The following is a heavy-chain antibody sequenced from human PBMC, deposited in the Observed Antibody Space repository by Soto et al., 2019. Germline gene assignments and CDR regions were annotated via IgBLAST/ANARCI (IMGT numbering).Heavy chain of an antibody. J-gene: IGHJ4*02. V-gene: IGHV4-39*01. CDR1: GGSISSSSYY. CDR3: ARLGVLQQSIAARTIDY. CDR2: IYYSGST. D-gene: IGHD6-6*01. Sequence: PSETLSLTCTVSGGSISSSSYYWGWIRQPPGKGLEWIGSIYYSGSTYYNPSLKSRVTISVDTSKNQFSLKLSSVTAADTAVYYCARLGVLQQSIAARTIDYWGQGTLVTVSS.